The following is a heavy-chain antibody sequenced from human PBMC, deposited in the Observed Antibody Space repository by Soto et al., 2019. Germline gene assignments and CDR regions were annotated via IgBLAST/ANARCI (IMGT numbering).Heavy chain of an antibody. J-gene: IGHJ4*01. V-gene: IGHV4-59*01. CDR1: GGSISGYY. Sequence: PSETLSLTCSVSGGSISGYYWSWIRQPPGKGLEWIGYLYYTGDTNYNPSLKSRVTISVDTSKNQLSLRLSSVTAADTAVYYCARALWFGESSRWGNGTLVTVSS. CDR2: LYYTGDT. CDR3: ARALWFGESSR. D-gene: IGHD3-10*01.